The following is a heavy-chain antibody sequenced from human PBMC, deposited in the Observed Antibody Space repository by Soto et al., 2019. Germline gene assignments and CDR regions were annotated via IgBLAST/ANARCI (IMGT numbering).Heavy chain of an antibody. Sequence: SETLSLTCTVSGGSISSSSYYWGWIRQPPGKGLEWIGSIYYSGSTYYNPSLKSRVTISVDTSKNQFSLKLSSVTAADTAVYYCARQREDIVATKGVDYWGQGTLVTVS. V-gene: IGHV4-39*01. CDR3: ARQREDIVATKGVDY. J-gene: IGHJ4*02. CDR2: IYYSGST. D-gene: IGHD5-12*01. CDR1: GGSISSSSYY.